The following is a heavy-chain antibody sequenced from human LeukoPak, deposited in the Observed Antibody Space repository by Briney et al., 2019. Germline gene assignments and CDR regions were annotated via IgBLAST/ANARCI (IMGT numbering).Heavy chain of an antibody. CDR2: INSDGSWT. J-gene: IGHJ6*02. D-gene: IGHD6-6*01. CDR1: GNSW. Sequence: GGSLRLSCAASGNSWMHWVRQAPGKELVWVSHINSDGSWTSYADSVKGRFTISKDNAKNTVYLQMNSLRAEDTAVYYCARDTLKSSSFYYYYYGMDVWGQGTTVTVSS. CDR3: ARDTLKSSSFYYYYYGMDV. V-gene: IGHV3-74*01.